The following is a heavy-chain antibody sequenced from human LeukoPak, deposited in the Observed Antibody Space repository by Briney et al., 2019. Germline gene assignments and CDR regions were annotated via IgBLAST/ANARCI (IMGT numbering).Heavy chain of an antibody. J-gene: IGHJ3*02. D-gene: IGHD3-22*01. V-gene: IGHV4-59*08. Sequence: PSETLSLTCAVYGGSFSGYYWSWIRQPPGKGLEWIGYIYYSESANYNPSLKSRITISVDTSKNQFSLNLNSVTAADTAVYYCARVGGYPLSAFDIWGQGTMVTVSS. CDR3: ARVGGYPLSAFDI. CDR2: IYYSESA. CDR1: GGSFSGYY.